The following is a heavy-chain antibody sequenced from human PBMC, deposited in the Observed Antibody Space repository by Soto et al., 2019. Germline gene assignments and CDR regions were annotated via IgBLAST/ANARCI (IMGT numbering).Heavy chain of an antibody. J-gene: IGHJ4*02. D-gene: IGHD1-1*01. CDR1: GFMFSSAW. CDR3: VEGWNDF. Sequence: EVQVVESGGDLVEPGGSLRLSCVTSGFMFSSAWMSWVRQAPGKGLEWVARIKSTKDGGARDYAAPVNGRFSISRDDSKSTGYSQMNSLRVEDTALYYCVEGWNDFWGQGTLVTVSS. V-gene: IGHV3-15*01. CDR2: IKSTKDGGAR.